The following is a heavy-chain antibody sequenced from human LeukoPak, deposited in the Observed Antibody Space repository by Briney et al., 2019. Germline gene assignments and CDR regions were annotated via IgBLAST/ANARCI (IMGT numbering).Heavy chain of an antibody. Sequence: GGSLRLCCGAPGFIFRYKWRSWGRLAPGKGVERVANIKGDGSVYYDVDAVRGRFTVSIDNARHSLFLQMDSLRAEDPAVYSCAKEGSGVFDIWGPGTMVAVSS. CDR2: IKGDGSVY. V-gene: IGHV3-7*01. CDR3: AKEGSGVFDI. J-gene: IGHJ3*02. CDR1: GFIFRYKW. D-gene: IGHD2-15*01.